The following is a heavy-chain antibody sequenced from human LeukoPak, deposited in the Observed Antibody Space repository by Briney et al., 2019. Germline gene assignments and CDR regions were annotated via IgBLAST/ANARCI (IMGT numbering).Heavy chain of an antibody. D-gene: IGHD3-10*01. J-gene: IGHJ4*02. Sequence: GGSLRLSCAASGFTFSSYAMSWVRQAPGKGLEWVSAISGSGGSTYYADSVKGRLTISRDNSKNTLYLQMNSLRAEDTAVYYCAKDGRLGYYGSGSPVVYWGQGTLVTVSS. CDR3: AKDGRLGYYGSGSPVVY. V-gene: IGHV3-23*01. CDR1: GFTFSSYA. CDR2: ISGSGGST.